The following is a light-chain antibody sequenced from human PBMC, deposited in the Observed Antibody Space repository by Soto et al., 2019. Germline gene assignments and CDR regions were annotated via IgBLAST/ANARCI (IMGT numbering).Light chain of an antibody. CDR3: CSYAGSDTLGA. Sequence: QSALNQPRSVSGAPGPSVTISCTGTSSDVGGYNYVYWYQQHPGKAPRLLMYNVAKRPSEVPDHFSGSKSGNTASLTISGLQAEDEAEYYCCSYAGSDTLGAVGGGTKLTVL. CDR2: NVA. CDR1: SSDVGGYNY. J-gene: IGLJ2*01. V-gene: IGLV2-11*01.